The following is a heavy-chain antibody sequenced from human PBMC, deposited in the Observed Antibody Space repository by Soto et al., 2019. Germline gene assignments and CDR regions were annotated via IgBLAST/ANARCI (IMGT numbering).Heavy chain of an antibody. CDR2: INPNSGGT. J-gene: IGHJ4*02. CDR1: GYTFTGYY. CDR3: ARGIIDDSSGLVDY. D-gene: IGHD3-22*01. Sequence: GSVKVSCKASGYTFTGYYMHWVRQAPGQGLEWMGWINPNSGGTNYAQKFQGWVTMTRDTSISTAYMELSRLRSDDTAVYYCARGIIDDSSGLVDYWGQGTLVTVSS. V-gene: IGHV1-2*04.